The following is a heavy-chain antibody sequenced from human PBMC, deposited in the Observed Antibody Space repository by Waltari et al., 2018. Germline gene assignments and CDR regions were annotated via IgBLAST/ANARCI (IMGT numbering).Heavy chain of an antibody. V-gene: IGHV3-49*04. CDR2: IRSKAYGGTT. CDR1: GFTFGDYA. Sequence: EVQLVESGGGLVQPGRSLRLSCTASGFTFGDYAMSWVRQAPGKGLEGVGFIRSKAYGGTTEDAASVKGRFTISRDDSKSIAYLQMNSLKTEDTAVYYCTREDYYYDSSGYCRWGQGTLVTVSS. J-gene: IGHJ4*02. CDR3: TREDYYYDSSGYCR. D-gene: IGHD3-22*01.